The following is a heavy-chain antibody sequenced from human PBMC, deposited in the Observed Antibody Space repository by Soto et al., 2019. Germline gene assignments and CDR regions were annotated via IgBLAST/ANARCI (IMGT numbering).Heavy chain of an antibody. CDR1: GDSVSNNSTA. CDR3: ARERYGDYGRGTFDI. J-gene: IGHJ3*02. V-gene: IGHV6-1*01. Sequence: SQTLSLTCAISGDSVSNNSTAWNWIRQSPSRGLEWLGRAYYRSKWYNDYAVSVKSRVIINPDTSKNQFSLQLNSVTPEDTAVYYCARERYGDYGRGTFDIWGQGTMVTVSS. D-gene: IGHD4-17*01. CDR2: AYYRSKWYN.